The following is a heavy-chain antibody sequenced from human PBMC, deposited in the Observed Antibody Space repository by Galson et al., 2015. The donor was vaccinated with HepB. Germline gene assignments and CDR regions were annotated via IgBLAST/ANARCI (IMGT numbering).Heavy chain of an antibody. Sequence: SLRLSCAASGFTFSSYAMHWVRQAPGKGLGWVGRIRGKVNNYATAYAASVKGRFTISRDDSKNTAYLQMNSLKTEDTAVYYCTRWVDVPFDYWGQGTLVTVSS. V-gene: IGHV3-73*01. J-gene: IGHJ4*02. CDR2: IRGKVNNYAT. CDR3: TRWVDVPFDY. CDR1: GFTFSSYA. D-gene: IGHD2-15*01.